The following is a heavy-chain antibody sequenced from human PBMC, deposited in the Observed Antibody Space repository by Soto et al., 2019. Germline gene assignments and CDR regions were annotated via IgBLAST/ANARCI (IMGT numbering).Heavy chain of an antibody. CDR1: GFTFSSYS. D-gene: IGHD3-10*01. CDR2: ISGSGGST. J-gene: IGHJ4*02. Sequence: EVQLLESGGGLVQPGGSLRLSCAASGFTFSSYSMSWVRQAPGKGLEWVSAISGSGGSTYYADSVKGRFTISRDNSKNTLYLQQNSLRAEDTAVYYCAKRPKHEYYFSGAGGYYFDYGGQGTLVTVSS. V-gene: IGHV3-23*01. CDR3: AKRPKHEYYFSGAGGYYFDY.